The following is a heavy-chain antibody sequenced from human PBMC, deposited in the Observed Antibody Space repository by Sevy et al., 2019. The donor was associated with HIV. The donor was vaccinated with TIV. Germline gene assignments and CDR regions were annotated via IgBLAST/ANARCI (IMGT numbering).Heavy chain of an antibody. J-gene: IGHJ4*02. CDR1: GYTFSSHG. CDR2: ISADNGNT. Sequence: ASVKVSCKASGYTFSSHGRTWVRQAPGQGLEWMGWISADNGNTNYAQKFQGRITMTTDTSTITAYMELRSLRSDDTAVYYCAREGGHEHSYFDYRGQGTLVTVSS. CDR3: AREGGHEHSYFDY. V-gene: IGHV1-18*04. D-gene: IGHD3-3*02.